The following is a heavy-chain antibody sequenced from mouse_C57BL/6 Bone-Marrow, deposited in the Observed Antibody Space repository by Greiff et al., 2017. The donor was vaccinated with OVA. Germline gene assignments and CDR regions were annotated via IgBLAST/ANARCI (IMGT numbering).Heavy chain of an antibody. J-gene: IGHJ2*01. CDR2: ISNLAYSI. CDR3: ARRSGFGCDY. CDR1: GFTFSDYG. D-gene: IGHD1-2*01. Sequence: EVQLQESGGGLVQPGGSLKLSCAASGFTFSDYGMAWVRQAPRKGPEWVAFISNLAYSIYYADTVTGRFTISRENAKNTLYLEMSSLRSEDTAMYYCARRSGFGCDYWGQGTTLTVSS. V-gene: IGHV5-15*01.